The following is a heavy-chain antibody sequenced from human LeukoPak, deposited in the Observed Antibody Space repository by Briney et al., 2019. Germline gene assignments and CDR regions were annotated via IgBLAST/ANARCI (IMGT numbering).Heavy chain of an antibody. J-gene: IGHJ5*02. V-gene: IGHV3-21*01. CDR1: GFTFSSYS. CDR3: ARGWNGCSTSCANWFDP. Sequence: GGSLRLSCAASGFTFSSYSMNWVRQAPGKGLEWVSSISSSSSYIYYADSVKGRFTISRDNAKNSLYLQMNSLRAEDTAVYYCARGWNGCSTSCANWFDPWGQGTLVTVSS. CDR2: ISSSSSYI. D-gene: IGHD2-2*01.